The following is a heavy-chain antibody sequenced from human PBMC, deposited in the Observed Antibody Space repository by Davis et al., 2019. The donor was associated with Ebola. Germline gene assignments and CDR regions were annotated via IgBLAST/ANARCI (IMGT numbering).Heavy chain of an antibody. V-gene: IGHV4-39*01. CDR3: ARHNGGRFYYYGLDV. D-gene: IGHD7-27*01. CDR1: GDSITNVIHY. CDR2: IYYSGDT. Sequence: MPSETLSLTCTVSGDSITNVIHYWAWIRQPPGKGLEWVGTIYYSGDTYYSPSLKSRVTISADTSKNQFSLELTSVTAADTAIYYCARHNGGRFYYYGLDVWGQGTTVTVSS. J-gene: IGHJ6*02.